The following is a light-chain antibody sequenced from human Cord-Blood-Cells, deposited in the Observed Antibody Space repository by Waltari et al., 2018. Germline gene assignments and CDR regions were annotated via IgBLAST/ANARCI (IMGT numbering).Light chain of an antibody. V-gene: IGKV3-20*01. CDR3: QLYGSSPPLT. CDR1: QSVSSSY. J-gene: IGKJ4*01. Sequence: EIVLTQSPGTLSLSPGERATLSCRASQSVSSSYLAWYQQKPDQAPSLHIYGASLRATGIPDRFSGSGSVTDFTVTISRLEPEDFAVYYCQLYGSSPPLTFGGGTKVEVK. CDR2: GAS.